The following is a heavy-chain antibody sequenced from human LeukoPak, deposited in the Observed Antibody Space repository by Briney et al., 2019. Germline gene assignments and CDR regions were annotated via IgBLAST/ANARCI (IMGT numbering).Heavy chain of an antibody. CDR1: GGFISSGVYS. J-gene: IGHJ4*02. V-gene: IGHV4-30-4*07. Sequence: PSETLSLTCTVSGGFISSGVYSWGWFRQPPGKGLEWIGYIYYSGNIYYNPSLKSRVNISVDTSKNHFSLKLSSVTAADTAVYYCARLIPKYCYGSGSYSRPLDYWGQGPLVTVSS. D-gene: IGHD3-10*01. CDR3: ARLIPKYCYGSGSYSRPLDY. CDR2: IYYSGNI.